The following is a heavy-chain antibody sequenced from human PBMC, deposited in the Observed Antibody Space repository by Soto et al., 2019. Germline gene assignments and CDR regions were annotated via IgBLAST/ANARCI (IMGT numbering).Heavy chain of an antibody. CDR1: GGSISSSTYY. J-gene: IGHJ3*02. CDR2: IYYSGST. CDR3: AKGGSGSYSNAFDI. Sequence: SETLSLTCTVSGGSISSSTYYWGWFRQPPGKGLEWIGSIYYSGSTYYNPSLKSRVTISVDTSKNQFSLKLSSVTAADTAVYYCAKGGSGSYSNAFDIWGQGTMVT. V-gene: IGHV4-39*01. D-gene: IGHD3-10*01.